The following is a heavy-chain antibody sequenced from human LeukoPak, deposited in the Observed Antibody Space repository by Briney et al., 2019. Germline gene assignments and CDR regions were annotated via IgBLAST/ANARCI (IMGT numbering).Heavy chain of an antibody. D-gene: IGHD3-22*01. CDR1: GGSINNYY. Sequence: PSGTLSLTCTVSGGSINNYYWSWIRQPPGKGLEWIGYIYYSGSTNYNPSLKSRVTISVDTSKNHFSLKLSSLTAADTAVYYCARHRGSGYPYFDYWGQGTLATVSS. J-gene: IGHJ4*02. CDR3: ARHRGSGYPYFDY. CDR2: IYYSGST. V-gene: IGHV4-59*01.